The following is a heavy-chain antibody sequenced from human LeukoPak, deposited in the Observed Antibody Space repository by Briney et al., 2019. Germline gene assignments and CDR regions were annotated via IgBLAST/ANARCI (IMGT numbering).Heavy chain of an antibody. D-gene: IGHD1-1*01. Sequence: SETLSLTCAVYGGSFSGYYWSWIRQPPGKGLEWIGEINHSGSTNYNPSLKSRVTISVDTSKNQFSLKLSSVTAADTAVYYCARQVLERRRYYYYYMDVWGKGTTVTISS. V-gene: IGHV4-34*01. J-gene: IGHJ6*03. CDR2: INHSGST. CDR3: ARQVLERRRYYYYYMDV. CDR1: GGSFSGYY.